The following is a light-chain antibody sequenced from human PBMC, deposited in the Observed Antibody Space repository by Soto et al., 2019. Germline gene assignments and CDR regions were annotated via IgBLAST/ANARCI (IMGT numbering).Light chain of an antibody. CDR3: QQYNSNPYT. Sequence: DIQLTQSPSTLSASVGDRVTITCRASQSISSWLAWYQQKPGKAPKILIYDASSLESGVTSRFSGSGSGTEFTLTISSMQPDDFATYYCQQYNSNPYTFGQGTKLEIK. J-gene: IGKJ2*01. CDR1: QSISSW. CDR2: DAS. V-gene: IGKV1-5*01.